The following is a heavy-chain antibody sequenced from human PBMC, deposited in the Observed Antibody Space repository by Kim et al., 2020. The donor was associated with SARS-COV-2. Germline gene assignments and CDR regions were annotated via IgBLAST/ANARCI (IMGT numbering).Heavy chain of an antibody. CDR1: GFTFSNAW. Sequence: GGSLRLSCAASGFTFSNAWMSWVRQAPGKGLEWVGRIKSKTDGGTTDYAAPVKGRFTISRDDSKNTLYLQMNSLKTEDTAVYYCTTKFPAMEDFDYWGQGTLVTVSS. CDR2: IKSKTDGGTT. CDR3: TTKFPAMEDFDY. D-gene: IGHD5-18*01. J-gene: IGHJ4*02. V-gene: IGHV3-15*01.